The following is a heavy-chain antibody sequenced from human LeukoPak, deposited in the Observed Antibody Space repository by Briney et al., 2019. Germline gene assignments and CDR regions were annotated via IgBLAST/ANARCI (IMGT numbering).Heavy chain of an antibody. CDR2: IHYSGNT. CDR3: ARGGWFHDR. J-gene: IGHJ5*02. V-gene: IGHV4-59*01. D-gene: IGHD6-19*01. Sequence: SETLSLTCSVSNGSISTTYWSWIRQPPGKGLEWIGNIHYSGNTNYNSSLKSRVTISVDTSKNQFSLKMISVTTADTAVYFCARGGWFHDRWGQGTLVTVSS. CDR1: NGSISTTY.